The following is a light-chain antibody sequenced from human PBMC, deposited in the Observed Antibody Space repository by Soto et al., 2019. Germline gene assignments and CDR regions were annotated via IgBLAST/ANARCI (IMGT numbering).Light chain of an antibody. Sequence: GPTQPASVSGAPVQMVTVPFSRSSPNLGAGYDVQWYQQFPGTAPKLLIYANSARPSGVPDRFSGSKSGTSASLAITGLQAEDEADYYCQSYDSSLIVSKVFGTGNTGNV. CDR2: ANS. V-gene: IGLV1-40*01. CDR3: QSYDSSLIVSKV. J-gene: IGLJ1*01. CDR1: SPNLGAGYD.